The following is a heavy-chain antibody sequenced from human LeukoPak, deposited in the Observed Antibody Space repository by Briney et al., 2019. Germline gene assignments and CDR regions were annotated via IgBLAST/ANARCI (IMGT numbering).Heavy chain of an antibody. V-gene: IGHV3-48*03. CDR2: ISSSGSTI. CDR1: GFSFSNSA. J-gene: IGHJ6*04. D-gene: IGHD3-10*02. Sequence: GGSLRLSCAASGFSFSNSAMTWVRQAPGKGLEWVSYISSSGSTIYCADSVKGRFTISRDNAKNSLYLQMNSLRAEDTAVYYCAELGITMIGGVWGKGTTVTISS. CDR3: AELGITMIGGV.